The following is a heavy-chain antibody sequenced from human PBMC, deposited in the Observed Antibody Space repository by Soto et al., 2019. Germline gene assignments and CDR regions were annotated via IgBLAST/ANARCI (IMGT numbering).Heavy chain of an antibody. D-gene: IGHD6-13*01. CDR3: ARVGNHHSSSWYYFDY. CDR2: IYHSGST. CDR1: GGSISSGGYS. V-gene: IGHV4-30-2*01. J-gene: IGHJ4*02. Sequence: QLQLQESGSGLVKPSQTLSLTCAVSGGSISSGGYSWSWIRQPPGKGLEWIGYIYHSGSTYYNPSLKSPVTISVDRSKNQFSLKLSSVTAADTAVYYCARVGNHHSSSWYYFDYWGQGTLVTVSS.